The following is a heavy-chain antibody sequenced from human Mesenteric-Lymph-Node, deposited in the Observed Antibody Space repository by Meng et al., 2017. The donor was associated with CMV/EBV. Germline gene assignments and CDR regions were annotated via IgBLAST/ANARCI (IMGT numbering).Heavy chain of an antibody. V-gene: IGHV1-2*06. CDR1: FTGYY. CDR2: INTNSGGT. Sequence: FTGYYMHWVRQAPGQGLEWMGRINTNSGGTNYAQKFQGRVTMTRDTSISTAYMELSRLRSDDTAVYYCARSYCSSSSCYEGEEYFQHWGQGTLVTVSS. D-gene: IGHD2-2*01. CDR3: ARSYCSSSSCYEGEEYFQH. J-gene: IGHJ1*01.